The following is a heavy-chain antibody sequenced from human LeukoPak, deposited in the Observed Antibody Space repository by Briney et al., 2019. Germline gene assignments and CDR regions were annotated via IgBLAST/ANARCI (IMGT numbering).Heavy chain of an antibody. CDR2: MYYSGST. J-gene: IGHJ5*02. Sequence: SQTLSLTCTVSGGSISSGDYYWSWIRQPPGKGLEWIAYMYYSGSTYYNPSLKSRVTMSADTSKNQLSLKLSSVTAADTAVYYCARPYYYESRIDPWGQGILVTVSS. D-gene: IGHD3-22*01. V-gene: IGHV4-30-4*01. CDR1: GGSISSGDYY. CDR3: ARPYYYESRIDP.